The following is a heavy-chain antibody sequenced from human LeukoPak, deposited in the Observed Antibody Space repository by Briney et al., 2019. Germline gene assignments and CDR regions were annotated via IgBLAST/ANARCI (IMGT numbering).Heavy chain of an antibody. Sequence: GGSLRLSCAASGFTFSDYYMSWIRQAPGKGLEWISYISSSGSTIYYADSVKGRFTISRDNAKNSLYLRMNSLRAEDTAVYYCARESPYDILTGTIDYWGQGTLVTVSS. CDR1: GFTFSDYY. V-gene: IGHV3-11*04. CDR3: ARESPYDILTGTIDY. J-gene: IGHJ4*02. CDR2: ISSSGSTI. D-gene: IGHD3-9*01.